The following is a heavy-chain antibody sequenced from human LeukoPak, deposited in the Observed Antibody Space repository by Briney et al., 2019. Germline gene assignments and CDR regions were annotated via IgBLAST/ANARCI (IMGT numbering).Heavy chain of an antibody. Sequence: SGPTLVKPTQTLTLTCTFSGFSLSTSGVGVGWIRQPPGKALEWLALIYWNDDKRYSPSLKGRLTISKDTSKNQVVLTMTNMDPVDTATYYCARITSSSSNQAHFDYWGQGTLVTVSS. CDR2: IYWNDDK. CDR1: GFSLSTSGVG. V-gene: IGHV2-5*01. J-gene: IGHJ4*02. D-gene: IGHD6-13*01. CDR3: ARITSSSSNQAHFDY.